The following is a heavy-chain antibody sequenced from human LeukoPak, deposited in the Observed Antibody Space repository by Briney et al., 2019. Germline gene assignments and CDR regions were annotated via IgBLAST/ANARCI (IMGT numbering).Heavy chain of an antibody. Sequence: GGSLRLSCAASGFTFSSHSLMWVRQAPGKGLEWVSSISRDSGYIYYADSVKGRFTISRDNAENSLFLQMNSLGAEDTAVYYCAPFSAVTHYYFDHWGQGTLVTVSS. V-gene: IGHV3-21*01. CDR1: GFTFSSHS. CDR2: ISRDSGYI. J-gene: IGHJ4*02. D-gene: IGHD6-13*01. CDR3: APFSAVTHYYFDH.